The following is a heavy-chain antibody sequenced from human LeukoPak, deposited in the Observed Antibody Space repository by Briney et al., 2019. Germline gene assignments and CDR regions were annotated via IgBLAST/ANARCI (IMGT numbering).Heavy chain of an antibody. CDR3: AKGHYGSGSYFDY. CDR1: GFTFSTYG. V-gene: IGHV3-33*06. J-gene: IGHJ4*02. Sequence: PGRSLRLSCAASGFTFSTYGMHWVRQAPGKGLEWAAGIWYDGSNKFYADSVKGRFTISRDNSKNKLYLQMNSLRAEDTAVYYCAKGHYGSGSYFDYWGQGTLVTVSS. CDR2: IWYDGSNK. D-gene: IGHD3-10*01.